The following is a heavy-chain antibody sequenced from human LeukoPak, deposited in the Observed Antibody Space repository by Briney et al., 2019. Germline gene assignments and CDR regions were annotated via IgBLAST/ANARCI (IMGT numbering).Heavy chain of an antibody. J-gene: IGHJ4*02. CDR1: GGSISSYY. CDR2: VYYTGNT. CDR3: ASYSSSWYGGAFDY. D-gene: IGHD6-13*01. V-gene: IGHV4-59*01. Sequence: SETLSLTCTVSGGSISSYYWSWIRQPPGKGLEWIGFVYYTGNTNYSPSLESRVTLSVDTSMNQFSLKLRSVTAADTAVYYCASYSSSWYGGAFDYWGQGTLVTVSS.